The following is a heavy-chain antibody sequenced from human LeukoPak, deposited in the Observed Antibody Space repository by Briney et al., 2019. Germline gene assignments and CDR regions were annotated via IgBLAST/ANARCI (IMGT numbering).Heavy chain of an antibody. D-gene: IGHD6-6*01. Sequence: GGSLRLSCAASGFTFSSYAMGWVRQAPGKGLEWVSLITGSGGSTFYADSVKGRFTISRDNSMNTMFLQMNSLRAEDTAVYYCARVIAARHFDYWGQGTLVTVSS. CDR3: ARVIAARHFDY. J-gene: IGHJ4*02. CDR2: ITGSGGST. CDR1: GFTFSSYA. V-gene: IGHV3-23*01.